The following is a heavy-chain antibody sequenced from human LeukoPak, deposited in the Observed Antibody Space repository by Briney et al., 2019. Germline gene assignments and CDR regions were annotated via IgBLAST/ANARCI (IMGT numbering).Heavy chain of an antibody. Sequence: GGSLRLSCAASGFTFSSYGMHWVRQAPGKGLGWVAVISYDGSNKYYADSVKGRFTISRDNSKNTLYLQMNSLRAEDTAVYYCAKAGRESSGYLIDYWGQGTLVTVSS. V-gene: IGHV3-30*18. D-gene: IGHD3-22*01. CDR2: ISYDGSNK. CDR3: AKAGRESSGYLIDY. CDR1: GFTFSSYG. J-gene: IGHJ4*02.